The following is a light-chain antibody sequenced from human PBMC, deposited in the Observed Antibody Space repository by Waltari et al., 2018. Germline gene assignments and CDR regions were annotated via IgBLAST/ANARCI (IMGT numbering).Light chain of an antibody. Sequence: QSDLTQPASVSGSPGQSITISCTGTSSDVGGYNYVSWYQQHPGKAPKLMLYGVSNRPSGVSNRFSGSKSGNTASLTISGLQAEDEADYYCSSYTGSSIRYVFGTGTKVTVL. CDR1: SSDVGGYNY. V-gene: IGLV2-14*01. CDR3: SSYTGSSIRYV. J-gene: IGLJ1*01. CDR2: GVS.